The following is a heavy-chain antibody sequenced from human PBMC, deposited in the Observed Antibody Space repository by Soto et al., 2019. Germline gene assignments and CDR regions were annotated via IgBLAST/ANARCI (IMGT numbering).Heavy chain of an antibody. J-gene: IGHJ6*02. CDR1: GGTFSSYA. CDR2: IIPIFGTA. CDR3: ATDLRVSRQLVRTGYYYYGMDV. V-gene: IGHV1-69*12. D-gene: IGHD6-6*01. Sequence: QVQLVQSGAEVKKPGSSVKVSCKAYGGTFSSYAISWVRQAPGQGLEWMGGIIPIFGTANYAQKFQGRVTITADESTSTAYMELSSLRSEGTAVYYCATDLRVSRQLVRTGYYYYGMDVWGQGTTVTVSS.